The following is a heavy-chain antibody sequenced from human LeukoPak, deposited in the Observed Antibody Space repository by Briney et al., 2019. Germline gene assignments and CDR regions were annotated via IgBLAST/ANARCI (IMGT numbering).Heavy chain of an antibody. J-gene: IGHJ4*02. CDR3: ARDPHYYYGSSGYWRY. V-gene: IGHV3-7*01. Sequence: GGSLRLSCAASGFTFSSYWMSWVRQAPGKGLEWVANIKQDGSEKYYVDSAKGRFTISRDNAKNSLYLQMNSLRAEDTAVYYCARDPHYYYGSSGYWRYWGQGTLVTVSS. CDR2: IKQDGSEK. D-gene: IGHD3-22*01. CDR1: GFTFSSYW.